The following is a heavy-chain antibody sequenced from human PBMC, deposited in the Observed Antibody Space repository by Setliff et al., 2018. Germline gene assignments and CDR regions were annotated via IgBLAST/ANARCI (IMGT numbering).Heavy chain of an antibody. J-gene: IGHJ5*01. D-gene: IGHD3-16*01. CDR1: GGTFSSSG. V-gene: IGHV1-69*13. Sequence: SVKVSCKSSGGTFSSSGITWVRQAPGQGLQWLGRFIPILGATNYAQNFQGRVTITAYESTSTGYMELRSLRSDDTAVYYCARELRSPYWHLDSWGQGTQVTVSS. CDR2: FIPILGAT. CDR3: ARELRSPYWHLDS.